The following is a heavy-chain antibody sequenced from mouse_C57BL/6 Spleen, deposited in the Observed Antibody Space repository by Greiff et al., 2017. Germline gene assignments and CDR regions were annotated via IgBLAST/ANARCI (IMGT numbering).Heavy chain of an antibody. CDR3: TRDGNWDYFDY. J-gene: IGHJ2*01. D-gene: IGHD4-1*01. CDR2: LSSGGDYI. CDR1: GFTFSSYA. Sequence: VMLVESGEGLVKPGGSLKLSCAASGFTFSSYALSWVRQTPEKRLEWVAYLSSGGDYIYYADTVKGRFTISRDNARNTLYLQMCSLKSEDTAMYYCTRDGNWDYFDYGSQGTTLTVSS. V-gene: IGHV5-9-1*02.